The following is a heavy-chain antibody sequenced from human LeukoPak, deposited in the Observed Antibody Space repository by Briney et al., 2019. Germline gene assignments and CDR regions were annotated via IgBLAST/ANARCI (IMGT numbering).Heavy chain of an antibody. D-gene: IGHD5-12*01. J-gene: IGHJ4*02. V-gene: IGHV4-4*07. CDR2: IYTSGST. Sequence: SETLSLTCTVSGGSISSYYWSWIRQPAGKGLEWMGRIYTSGSTNYNPSLKSRVTMSVDTSKNQFSLKLSSVTAADTAVYYCARDLTSLYRSIFDYWGQGTLVTVSS. CDR3: ARDLTSLYRSIFDY. CDR1: GGSISSYY.